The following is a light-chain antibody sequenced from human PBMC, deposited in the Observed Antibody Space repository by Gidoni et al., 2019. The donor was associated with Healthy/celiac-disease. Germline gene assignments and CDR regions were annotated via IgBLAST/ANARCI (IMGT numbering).Light chain of an antibody. CDR3: QQHYSYPWT. CDR1: QGISSY. V-gene: IGKV1-8*01. Sequence: AIGVTQSPSSFSASTGGRVTITWRASQGISSYLACYQQKPGNVTKLLIYAASNLQSGVPSSFCGSRPPPDFPLTIRCLQSADVATYYCQQHYSYPWTFXQXTKVEIK. J-gene: IGKJ1*01. CDR2: AAS.